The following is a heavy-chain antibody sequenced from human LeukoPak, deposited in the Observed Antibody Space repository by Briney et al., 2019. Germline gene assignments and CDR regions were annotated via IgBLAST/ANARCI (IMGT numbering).Heavy chain of an antibody. J-gene: IGHJ3*02. CDR1: GGPISSYY. Sequence: SETLSLTCTVSGGPISSYYWSWIRQPPGKGLEWIGYIYYSGSTNYNPSLKSRVTISVDTSKNQFSLKLSSVTAADTAVYYCARDDSSGYYDSDAFDIWGQGTMVTVSS. D-gene: IGHD3-22*01. CDR3: ARDDSSGYYDSDAFDI. V-gene: IGHV4-59*01. CDR2: IYYSGST.